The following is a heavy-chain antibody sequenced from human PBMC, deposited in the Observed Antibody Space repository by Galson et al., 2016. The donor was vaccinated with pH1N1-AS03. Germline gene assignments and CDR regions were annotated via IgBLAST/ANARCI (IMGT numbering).Heavy chain of an antibody. V-gene: IGHV1-69*13. J-gene: IGHJ4*02. CDR2: IIPIFGTR. CDR1: GGTFGSYA. D-gene: IGHD1-26*01. Sequence: SVKVSCKASGGTFGSYAVSWVRQAPGQGLEWMGGIIPIFGTRHYAQRFQGRVTMTADESTTTASMELSSLRFEATAMYYCARVVSGSYGLDYWGQGTQVTVSS. CDR3: ARVVSGSYGLDY.